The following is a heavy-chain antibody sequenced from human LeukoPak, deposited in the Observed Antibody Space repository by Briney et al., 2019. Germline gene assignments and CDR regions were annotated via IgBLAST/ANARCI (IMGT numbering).Heavy chain of an antibody. CDR1: GDSISSSSYC. CDR2: IYNSANT. Sequence: PSETLSLTCTVSGDSISSSSYCWDWIRQPPGKGLEWIGNIYNSANTHYNPSLKTRITMSVDTSKNQFSLKLNSVTAADTGIYYCARHSRSAYTGYENAFDIWGHGTMITVSS. J-gene: IGHJ3*02. V-gene: IGHV4-39*01. CDR3: ARHSRSAYTGYENAFDI. D-gene: IGHD5-12*01.